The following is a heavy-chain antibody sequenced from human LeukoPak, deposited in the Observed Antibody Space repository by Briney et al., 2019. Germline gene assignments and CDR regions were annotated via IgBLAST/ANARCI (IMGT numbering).Heavy chain of an antibody. J-gene: IGHJ4*02. Sequence: SVKVSCKASGGTFSSYAISWVRQAPGQGLEWMGRIIPILGTANYAQKFQGRVTITADESTSTAYMELSSLRSEDTAVYYCARERFWSGYCFFDYWGQGALVTVSS. CDR3: ARERFWSGYCFFDY. CDR1: GGTFSSYA. D-gene: IGHD3-3*01. CDR2: IIPILGTA. V-gene: IGHV1-69*11.